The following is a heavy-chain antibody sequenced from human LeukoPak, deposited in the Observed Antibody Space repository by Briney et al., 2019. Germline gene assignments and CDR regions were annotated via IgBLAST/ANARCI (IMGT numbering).Heavy chain of an antibody. J-gene: IGHJ3*02. Sequence: SETLSLTCTVSGGSISSYYWSWIRQPPGKGLEWIGYIYYNGSTNYNPSLKSRVTISVDTSKNQFSLKLSSVTAADTAVYYCARDREEYSSSPDAFDIWGQGTMVTVSS. CDR1: GGSISSYY. V-gene: IGHV4-59*01. CDR3: ARDREEYSSSPDAFDI. CDR2: IYYNGST. D-gene: IGHD6-6*01.